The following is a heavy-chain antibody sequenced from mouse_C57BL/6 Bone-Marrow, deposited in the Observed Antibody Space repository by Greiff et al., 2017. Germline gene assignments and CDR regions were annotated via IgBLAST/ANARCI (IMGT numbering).Heavy chain of an antibody. CDR1: GYTFTSYG. J-gene: IGHJ2*01. CDR2: IYPRSGNT. D-gene: IGHD4-1*01. Sequence: VKLQESGAELARPGASVKLSCKASGYTFTSYGISWVKQRTGQGLEWIGEIYPRSGNTYYNEKFKGKATLTADKSSSTAYMELRSLTSEDSAVYFCARWGNWCFDYGGQGTTLTVSS. CDR3: ARWGNWCFDY. V-gene: IGHV1-81*01.